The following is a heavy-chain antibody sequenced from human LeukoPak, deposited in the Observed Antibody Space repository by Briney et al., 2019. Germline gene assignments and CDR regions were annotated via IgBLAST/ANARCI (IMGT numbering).Heavy chain of an antibody. V-gene: IGHV3-33*06. Sequence: GKSLRLSCAASGFTFSSYAMSWVRQAPGKGLEWVAVIWYDGSIKYYGDSVKGRFTISRDNSKNTLYLQMNSLSAEDTAVYYCAKSRGYYYEKSGPADYWGQGTLVTVSS. CDR3: AKSRGYYYEKSGPADY. CDR2: IWYDGSIK. D-gene: IGHD3-22*01. CDR1: GFTFSSYA. J-gene: IGHJ4*02.